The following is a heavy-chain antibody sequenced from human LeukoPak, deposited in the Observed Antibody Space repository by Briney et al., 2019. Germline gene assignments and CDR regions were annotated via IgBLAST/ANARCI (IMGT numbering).Heavy chain of an antibody. Sequence: PSETLSLTCTVSGGSISSSSYYWGWIRQPPGKGLEWIGSIYYSGSTYYNPSLKSRVTISVDTSKNQFSLKLSSVTAADTAVYYCATRGTVTTERFDYWGQGTLVTVSS. CDR1: GGSISSSSYY. J-gene: IGHJ4*02. CDR2: IYYSGST. V-gene: IGHV4-39*01. CDR3: ATRGTVTTERFDY. D-gene: IGHD4-11*01.